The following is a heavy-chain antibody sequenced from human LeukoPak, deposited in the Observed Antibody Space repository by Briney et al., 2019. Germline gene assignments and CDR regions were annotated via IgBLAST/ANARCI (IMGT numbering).Heavy chain of an antibody. Sequence: SETLSLTCPVSGGPISSYYWSWIRQPPGKGLDCLGYIYYSGSTNYSPSLKSRLTISVDTSKNQFSLKLSSVTAADTAVYYCARTYGSSGLGYFDLWGRGTLVTVSS. J-gene: IGHJ2*01. CDR2: IYYSGST. CDR1: GGPISSYY. D-gene: IGHD6-13*01. CDR3: ARTYGSSGLGYFDL. V-gene: IGHV4-59*01.